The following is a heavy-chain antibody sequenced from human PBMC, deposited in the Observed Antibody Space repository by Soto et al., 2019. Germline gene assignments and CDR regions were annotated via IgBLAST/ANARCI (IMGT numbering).Heavy chain of an antibody. J-gene: IGHJ5*02. V-gene: IGHV4-61*08. D-gene: IGHD1-1*01. CDR2: VYYSGTT. CDR3: ERDAIEPPNECDA. CDR1: GGSIDSGGYY. Sequence: SETLSLTCTVSGGSIDSGGYYWSWIRQPPGKGLEWIGYVYYSGTTNYNPFLKSRVTLSLDKSNNQFSLKMNSVTAADTAVYYCERDAIEPPNECDALGQGNLVTVAS.